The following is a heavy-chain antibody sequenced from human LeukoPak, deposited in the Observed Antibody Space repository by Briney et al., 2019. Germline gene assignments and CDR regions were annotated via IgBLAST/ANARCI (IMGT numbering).Heavy chain of an antibody. J-gene: IGHJ5*02. CDR3: ATEYIVATSGIGWFDP. V-gene: IGHV1-24*01. Sequence: ASVKVSCKVSGYTLTELSMHWVRQAPGKGLEWIGGFDPEDGETIYAQKFQGRVTMTEDTSTDTAYMELSSLRSEDTAVYYCATEYIVATSGIGWFDPWGQGTLVTVSP. CDR2: FDPEDGET. CDR1: GYTLTELS. D-gene: IGHD5-12*01.